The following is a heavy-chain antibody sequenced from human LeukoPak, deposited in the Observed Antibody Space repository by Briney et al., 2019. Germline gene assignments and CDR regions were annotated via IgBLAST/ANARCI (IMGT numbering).Heavy chain of an antibody. Sequence: ASVKVSCKASGYTFTSYAMNWVRQAPGQGLEWMGWINTNTGNPTYAQGFAGRFVSSLDTSVSTAYLQISSLKAEDTAVYYCAREGSGSYYNPPIDYWGQGTLVTVSS. CDR2: INTNTGNP. J-gene: IGHJ4*02. V-gene: IGHV7-4-1*02. CDR1: GYTFTSYA. D-gene: IGHD3-10*01. CDR3: AREGSGSYYNPPIDY.